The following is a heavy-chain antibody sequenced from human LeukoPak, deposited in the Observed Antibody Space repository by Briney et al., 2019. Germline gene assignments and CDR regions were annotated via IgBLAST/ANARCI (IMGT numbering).Heavy chain of an antibody. Sequence: SVKVSCKASGGTFSSYTISWVRQAPGPGHEWMGRIIPILGIANYAQQFQGRVTITADKPTSTAYMELSSLRSEDTAVYYCEGFGDMNDAFDIWGQGTMVTVSS. V-gene: IGHV1-69*02. J-gene: IGHJ3*02. CDR3: EGFGDMNDAFDI. CDR2: IIPILGIA. CDR1: GGTFSSYT. D-gene: IGHD3-10*01.